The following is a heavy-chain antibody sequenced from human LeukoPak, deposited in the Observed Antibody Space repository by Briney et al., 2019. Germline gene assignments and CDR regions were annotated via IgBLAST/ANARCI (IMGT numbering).Heavy chain of an antibody. V-gene: IGHV3-21*01. CDR2: ISSSSSYI. D-gene: IGHD1-26*01. Sequence: PGGSLRLSCAASGFTFSSYSMNWVRQAPGKGLEWVSSISSSSSYIYYADSVKGRLTISRDNAKNSLYLQMNSLRAEDTAVYYCARDQGIVGAMYYFDYWGQGTLVTVSS. CDR3: ARDQGIVGAMYYFDY. J-gene: IGHJ4*02. CDR1: GFTFSSYS.